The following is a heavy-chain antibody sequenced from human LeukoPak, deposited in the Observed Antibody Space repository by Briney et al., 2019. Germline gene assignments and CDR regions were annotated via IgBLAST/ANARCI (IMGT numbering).Heavy chain of an antibody. J-gene: IGHJ4*02. CDR2: IEYDGSYK. CDR1: GFTFSSYG. D-gene: IGHD3-10*02. V-gene: IGHV3-30*02. CDR3: AKDTYGLARVTLVGGDY. Sequence: PGGSLRLSCAASGFTFSSYGMHWVRQAPGKGLEWVTFIEYDGSYKYYADSVKGRFTISRDDSENTLYLQMNSLRAEDTAVYYCAKDTYGLARVTLVGGDYWGQGTLSPSPQ.